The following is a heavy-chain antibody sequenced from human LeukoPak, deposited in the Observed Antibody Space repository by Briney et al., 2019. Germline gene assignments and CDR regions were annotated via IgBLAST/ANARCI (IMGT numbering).Heavy chain of an antibody. V-gene: IGHV3-23*01. CDR1: GFTFDDYG. J-gene: IGHJ4*02. D-gene: IGHD3-10*01. CDR2: ITGSGATT. CDR3: ARAGVDGSGSYTFDY. Sequence: GGSLRLSCAASGFTFDDYGMSWVRQAPGKGLEWVSAITGSGATTYYADSVKGRSTISRDNSKNTLYMELSSLRSEDTAVYYCARAGVDGSGSYTFDYWGQGTLVTVSS.